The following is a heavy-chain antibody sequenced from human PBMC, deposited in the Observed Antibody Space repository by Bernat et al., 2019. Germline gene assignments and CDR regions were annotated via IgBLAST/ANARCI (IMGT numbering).Heavy chain of an antibody. CDR2: ISYDGSNK. J-gene: IGHJ4*02. CDR3: ARGGISAVVAADY. CDR1: GFTFSSYA. D-gene: IGHD2-15*01. Sequence: QVQLVESGGGVVQPGRSLRLSCAASGFTFSSYAMHWVRQAPGKGLEWVAVISYDGSNKYYADSVKGRFTISRDNSKNTLYLQMNSLRAEDTAVYYCARGGISAVVAADYWGQGTLVTVSS. V-gene: IGHV3-30-3*01.